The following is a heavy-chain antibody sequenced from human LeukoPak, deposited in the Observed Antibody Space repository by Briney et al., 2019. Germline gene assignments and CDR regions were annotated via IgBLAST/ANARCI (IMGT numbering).Heavy chain of an antibody. J-gene: IGHJ4*02. D-gene: IGHD3-10*01. Sequence: PGGSLRLSCAASGFTFSSYWMSWVRQAPGKGLEWVANIKEDGSEKYYVDSVKGRFTISRDNAKTSLYLQMNSLRAEDTAVYYCARGPWGVISFYVYCGQGTLVTVSS. V-gene: IGHV3-7*01. CDR2: IKEDGSEK. CDR1: GFTFSSYW. CDR3: ARGPWGVISFYVY.